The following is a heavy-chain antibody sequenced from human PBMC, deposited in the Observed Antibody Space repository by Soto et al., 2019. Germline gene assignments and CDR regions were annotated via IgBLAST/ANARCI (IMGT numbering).Heavy chain of an antibody. D-gene: IGHD6-6*01. V-gene: IGHV4-39*01. CDR1: GGSISSSSYY. Sequence: TSETLSLTCTVSGGSISSSSYYWGWIRQPPGKGLEWIGSIYYSGSTYYNPSLKSRVTISVDTSKNQFSLKLSSVTAADTAVYYCARLPEDSSSSNYFDYWGQGTLVTVSS. CDR2: IYYSGST. CDR3: ARLPEDSSSSNYFDY. J-gene: IGHJ4*02.